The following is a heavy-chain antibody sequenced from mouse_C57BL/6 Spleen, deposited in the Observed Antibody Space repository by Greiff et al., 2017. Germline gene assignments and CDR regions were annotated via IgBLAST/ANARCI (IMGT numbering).Heavy chain of an antibody. V-gene: IGHV1-7*01. CDR3: KRRGDYGGDVYYCAVDY. CDR1: GYTFTSYW. D-gene: IGHD2-4*01. Sequence: VQLMESGAELAKPGASVKLSCKASGYTFTSYWMHWVKQRPGQGLEWIGYINPSSGYTKYNQKFKDKATLTADKSSSTAYMQLSSLTYEDSAVYYCKRRGDYGGDVYYCAVDYWGRGTSVTVFS. CDR2: INPSSGYT. J-gene: IGHJ4*01.